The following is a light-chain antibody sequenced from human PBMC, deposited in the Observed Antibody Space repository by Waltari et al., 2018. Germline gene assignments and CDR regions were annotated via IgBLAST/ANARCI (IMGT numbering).Light chain of an antibody. CDR2: DVN. CDR1: SSAVGGYNY. CDR3: SSYRRSDIVV. J-gene: IGLJ2*01. Sequence: QSALTQPASVSGSPGQSITISCTGTSSAVGGYNYVSWYQHHPGKAPKIMIYDVNDRPSGVSNRFSGSKSGNTASLTISGLQAEDEADYYCSSYRRSDIVVFGGGTKLTVL. V-gene: IGLV2-14*03.